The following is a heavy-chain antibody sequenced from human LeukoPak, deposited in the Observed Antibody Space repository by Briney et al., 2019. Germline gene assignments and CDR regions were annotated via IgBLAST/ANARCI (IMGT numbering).Heavy chain of an antibody. D-gene: IGHD3-10*01. V-gene: IGHV4-4*07. CDR3: ARDQIYGSGSYFASKSPYGMDV. Sequence: SETLSLTCTVSGGSFSSYYWRWIRQPAGKGLEWVGRMCTSGSTNYYPLLKSRVTMSVDTSKNQFTLKLSSVTAAETAVYYCARDQIYGSGSYFASKSPYGMDVWGQGTTVTVSS. CDR1: GGSFSSYY. CDR2: MCTSGST. J-gene: IGHJ6*02.